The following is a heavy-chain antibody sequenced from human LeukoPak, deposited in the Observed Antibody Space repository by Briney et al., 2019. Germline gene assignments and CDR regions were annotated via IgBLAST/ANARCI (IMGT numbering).Heavy chain of an antibody. V-gene: IGHV4-30-4*08. J-gene: IGHJ4*02. Sequence: SETLSLTCTVSGGSISSGDYYWSWIRQPPGKGLEWIGYIYYSGSTYYNPSLKSRVTISGDTSKNQFSLKLSSVTAADTAVYYCARAETVAGVFDYWGQGTLVTVSS. CDR2: IYYSGST. D-gene: IGHD6-19*01. CDR3: ARAETVAGVFDY. CDR1: GGSISSGDYY.